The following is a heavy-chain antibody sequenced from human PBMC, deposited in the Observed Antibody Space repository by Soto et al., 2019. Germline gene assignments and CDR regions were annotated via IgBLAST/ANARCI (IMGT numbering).Heavy chain of an antibody. CDR2: IIPIFGTA. J-gene: IGHJ6*02. CDR1: GGTFSSYA. Sequence: QVQLVQSGAEVKKPGSSVKVSCKASGGTFSSYAISWVRQAPGQGLEWMGGIIPIFGTANYAQKFQGRVNNTADETTSTANMELSSLRSEDTAVYYCARDSQTPNRWLQLRPQGVYYYGMDVWGQGTTVTVSS. D-gene: IGHD5-12*01. CDR3: ARDSQTPNRWLQLRPQGVYYYGMDV. V-gene: IGHV1-69*01.